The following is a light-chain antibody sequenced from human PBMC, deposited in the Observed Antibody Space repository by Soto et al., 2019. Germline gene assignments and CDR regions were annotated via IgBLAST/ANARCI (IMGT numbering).Light chain of an antibody. J-gene: IGLJ1*01. CDR3: SSYTSSSTYV. V-gene: IGLV2-14*01. Sequence: QSMLNQRGSGTGSTARSTTFACTGNSRYVGGYNYVSWYQQHPGKAPKLMIYDVSNRPSGVSNRFSGSKSGNTASLTISGLQAEDEADYYCSSYTSSSTYVFGTGTKVTVL. CDR2: DVS. CDR1: SRYVGGYNY.